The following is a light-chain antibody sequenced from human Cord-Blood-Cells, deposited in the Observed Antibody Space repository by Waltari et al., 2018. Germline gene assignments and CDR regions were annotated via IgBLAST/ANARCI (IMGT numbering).Light chain of an antibody. CDR1: QSISHY. J-gene: IGKJ1*01. Sequence: DIQMTQSPSSPSASAGDRATLTCRAIQSISHYLAWYQQKPGKVPQLLIYAASTLQSGVPSRFSGSGAGTEFTLTSSSLQPEDVSTYYCQKYNSAPGTFGQGTKVEIK. CDR3: QKYNSAPGT. V-gene: IGKV1-27*01. CDR2: AAS.